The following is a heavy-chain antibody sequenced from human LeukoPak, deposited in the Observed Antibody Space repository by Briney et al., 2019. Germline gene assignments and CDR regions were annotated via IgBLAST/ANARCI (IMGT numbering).Heavy chain of an antibody. CDR1: GFTFSSYG. V-gene: IGHV3-33*01. J-gene: IGHJ4*02. Sequence: GGSLRLCCAASGFTFSSYGMHWVRQASGKGLEWVAVIWYDGSNKYYADSVKGRFTISRDNSKNTLYLQMNSLRAEDTAVYYCARDVNGCLDYRGQGTLVTVSS. D-gene: IGHD1-1*01. CDR3: ARDVNGCLDY. CDR2: IWYDGSNK.